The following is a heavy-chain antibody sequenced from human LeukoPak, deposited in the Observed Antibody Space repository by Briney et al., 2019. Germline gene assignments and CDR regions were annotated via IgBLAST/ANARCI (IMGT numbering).Heavy chain of an antibody. CDR3: ARGNLIRDSSGYYYRDY. CDR2: INPNSGGT. V-gene: IGHV1-2*02. Sequence: ASVKVSCKASGYTFTGCYMHWVRQAPGQGLEWMGWINPNSGGTNYAQKFQGRVTMTRDTSISTAYMELSRLRSDDTAVYYCARGNLIRDSSGYYYRDYWGQGTLVTVSS. J-gene: IGHJ4*02. D-gene: IGHD3-22*01. CDR1: GYTFTGCY.